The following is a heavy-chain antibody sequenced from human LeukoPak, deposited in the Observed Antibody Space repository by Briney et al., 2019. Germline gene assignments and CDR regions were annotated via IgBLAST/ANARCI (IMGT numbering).Heavy chain of an antibody. D-gene: IGHD3-3*01. CDR2: LNQDGREK. CDR1: GFTFSTYW. V-gene: IGHV3-7*01. J-gene: IGHJ4*02. Sequence: GGSLRLSCAASGFTFSTYWMSWVRQAPGKGLEWVANLNQDGREKNYVDSVKGRFTISRDNAKNSLYLQMNSLRAEDTAVYYCASPDRDFWSPPPAYWGQGTLVTVSS. CDR3: ASPDRDFWSPPPAY.